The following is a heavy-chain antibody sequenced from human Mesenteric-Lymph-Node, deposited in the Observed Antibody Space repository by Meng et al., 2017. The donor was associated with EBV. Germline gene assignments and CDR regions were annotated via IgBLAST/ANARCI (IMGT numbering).Heavy chain of an antibody. CDR2: IYVSGAT. D-gene: IGHD1-26*01. V-gene: IGHV4-39*07. CDR3: ARERGDSGSYGDY. Sequence: RQEPRPVLGKPSGTRTLTFTVSGVSIGIINSYWGWIRQPPGKGLEWIGTIYVSGATYYNPSLQSRVTISIDTSKNQFSLKLSSVTAADTAVYYCARERGDSGSYGDYWGQGTLVTVSS. CDR1: GVSIGIINSY. J-gene: IGHJ4*02.